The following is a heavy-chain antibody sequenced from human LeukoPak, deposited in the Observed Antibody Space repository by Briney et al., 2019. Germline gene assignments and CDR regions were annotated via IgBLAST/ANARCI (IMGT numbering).Heavy chain of an antibody. CDR2: IRSKANSYAT. V-gene: IGHV3-73*01. J-gene: IGHJ4*02. CDR1: GFTFSGSA. Sequence: GGSLRLSCAASGFTFSGSAMHWVRQASGKGLEWVGRIRSKANSYATANGASVKGRFTISRDDSKNTAYLQMNSLKTEDTAVYYCTRHGSSSGSYPDYWGQGTLVTVSS. CDR3: TRHGSSSGSYPDY. D-gene: IGHD3-10*01.